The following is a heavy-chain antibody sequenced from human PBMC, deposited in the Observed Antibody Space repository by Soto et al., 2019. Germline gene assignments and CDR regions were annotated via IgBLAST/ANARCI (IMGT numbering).Heavy chain of an antibody. V-gene: IGHV1-2*02. CDR1: GYTFTGHY. Sequence: ASVKVSCKASGYTFTGHYIHWVRQAPEQGPEWMGEIGPESGATRYAQKFQGRVTMTRDMSITTVYMELNNLSPDDRAVYYCARGSVDTVDSSGFYEYWGQGTPVTVSS. CDR3: ARGSVDTVDSSGFYEY. D-gene: IGHD3-22*01. J-gene: IGHJ4*02. CDR2: IGPESGAT.